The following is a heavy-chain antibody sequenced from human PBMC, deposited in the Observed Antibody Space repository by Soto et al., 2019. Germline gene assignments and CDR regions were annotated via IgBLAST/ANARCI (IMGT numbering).Heavy chain of an antibody. J-gene: IGHJ6*02. CDR1: GFTFRNHA. CDR3: ARGDREDILVVVGARPGEYGTDI. CDR2: IAHDGSNA. V-gene: IGHV3-30-3*01. Sequence: QVQLVESGGGVVQPGGSLRLSCAASGFTFRNHAMHWVCQAPGKGLECLAVIAHDGSNAFYRESVKGRFTVSRDNSKNTLYLYMNSLISEDTGVYYCARGDREDILVVVGARPGEYGTDIWGQGTTVIVSS. D-gene: IGHD2-15*01.